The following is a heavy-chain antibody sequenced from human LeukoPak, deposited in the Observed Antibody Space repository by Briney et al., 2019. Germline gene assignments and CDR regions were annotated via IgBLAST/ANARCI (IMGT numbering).Heavy chain of an antibody. CDR2: ISAYNGNT. CDR3: ARGRGGYKIRYYYGMDV. J-gene: IGHJ6*02. CDR1: GYTFTSYG. Sequence: ASVKVSCKASGYTFTSYGISWVRQAPGQGLEWMGWISAYNGNTNYAQKFQGRVTMTRNTSISTAYMELSSLRSEDTAVYYCARGRGGYKIRYYYGMDVWGQGTTVTVSS. D-gene: IGHD5-24*01. V-gene: IGHV1-18*01.